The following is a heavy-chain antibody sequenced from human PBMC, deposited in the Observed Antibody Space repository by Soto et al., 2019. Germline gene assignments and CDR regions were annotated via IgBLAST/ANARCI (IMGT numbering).Heavy chain of an antibody. CDR3: ARGPPQYYYDSSGYYYGDY. Sequence: QVQLVQSGAEVKKPGSSVKVSCKASGGTFSSYAISWVRQAPGQGLEWMGGSIPIFGTANYAQKFQGRVTITADKSTSTAYMELSSLRSEDTAVYYCARGPPQYYYDSSGYYYGDYWGQGTLVTVSS. CDR2: SIPIFGTA. V-gene: IGHV1-69*06. D-gene: IGHD3-22*01. CDR1: GGTFSSYA. J-gene: IGHJ4*02.